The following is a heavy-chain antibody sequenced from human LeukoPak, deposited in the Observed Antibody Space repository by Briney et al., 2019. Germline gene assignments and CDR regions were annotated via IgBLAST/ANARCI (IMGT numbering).Heavy chain of an antibody. D-gene: IGHD4-17*01. CDR1: GFTVSSDA. J-gene: IGHJ4*02. V-gene: IGHV3-23*01. CDR3: AKDQTTVTTFDY. Sequence: GGSLTLSCAASGFTVSSDAMSSVRQAPGKGLGWLSAISGSGGSTYYADSVKGRFTIARDNSKNTLYLQRHSLRDEDTGVYYCAKDQTTVTTFDYWGQGTLVTVSS. CDR2: ISGSGGST.